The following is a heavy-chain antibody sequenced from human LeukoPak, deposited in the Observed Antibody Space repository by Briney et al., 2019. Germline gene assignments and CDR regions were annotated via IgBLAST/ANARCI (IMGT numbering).Heavy chain of an antibody. CDR3: ARGGGLDV. CDR1: GFTFSSYW. CDR2: INHNGNVN. V-gene: IGHV3-7*03. J-gene: IGHJ6*02. Sequence: GGSLRLSCAASGFTFSSYWMNWARQAPGKGLEWVASINHNGNVNYYVDSVKGRFTISRDNAKNLLYLQMSNLRAEDTAVYFCARGGGLDVWAKGPRSPSP. D-gene: IGHD3-16*01.